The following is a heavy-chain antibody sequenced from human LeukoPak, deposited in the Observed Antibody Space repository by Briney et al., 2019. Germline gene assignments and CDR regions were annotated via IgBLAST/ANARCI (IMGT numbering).Heavy chain of an antibody. CDR2: IKTKTEDGTT. D-gene: IGHD6-19*01. V-gene: IGHV3-15*01. J-gene: IGHJ4*02. Sequence: GGSLRLSCAGSGFTFSNAWLSWVRQAPGKGLEWVGRIKTKTEDGTTEYPAPVKGRFSVSRDDSKDTVFLQMNSLKSEDTAVYYCTIDSNSGWSGYWGQGTLVTVSS. CDR1: GFTFSNAW. CDR3: TIDSNSGWSGY.